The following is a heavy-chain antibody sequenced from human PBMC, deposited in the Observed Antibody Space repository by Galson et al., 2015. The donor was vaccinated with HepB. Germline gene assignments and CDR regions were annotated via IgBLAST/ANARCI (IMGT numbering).Heavy chain of an antibody. CDR1: GFTVSSNY. V-gene: IGHV3-53*04. Sequence: SLRLSCAASGFTVSSNYMSWVRQAPGKGLEWVSVIYSGGSTYYADSVKGRFTISRHNSKNTLYLQMNSLRAEDTAVYYCARSGRGWYFFNGMDVWGQGTTVTVSS. CDR3: ARSGRGWYFFNGMDV. D-gene: IGHD6-19*01. CDR2: IYSGGST. J-gene: IGHJ6*02.